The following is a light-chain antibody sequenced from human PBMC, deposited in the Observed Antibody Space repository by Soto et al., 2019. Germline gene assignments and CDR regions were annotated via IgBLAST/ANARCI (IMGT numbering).Light chain of an antibody. CDR1: SSDIGSYNL. Sequence: QSALTQPASVSGSPEQSITISCTGTSSDIGSYNLVSWYQQHPGKAPKVMIYEATKRPSGVSNRFSVSKSGNTASLTISGLQAEDEADYYCCAVAGSGTVVFGGGTKLTVL. V-gene: IGLV2-23*01. CDR3: CAVAGSGTVV. CDR2: EAT. J-gene: IGLJ3*02.